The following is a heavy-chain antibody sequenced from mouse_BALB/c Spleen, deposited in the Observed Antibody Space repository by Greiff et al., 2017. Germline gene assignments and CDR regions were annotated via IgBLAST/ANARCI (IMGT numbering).Heavy chain of an antibody. CDR2: INPSTGYT. V-gene: IGHV1-7*01. CDR3: ARSDGYYYAMDD. D-gene: IGHD2-3*01. Sequence: QVQLQQSGAELAKPGASVKMSCKASGYTFTSYWMHWVKQRPGQGLEWIGYINPSTGYTEYNQKFKDKATLTADKSSSTAYMQLSSLTSEDSAVYYCARSDGYYYAMDDWGQGTSVTVSS. J-gene: IGHJ4*01. CDR1: GYTFTSYW.